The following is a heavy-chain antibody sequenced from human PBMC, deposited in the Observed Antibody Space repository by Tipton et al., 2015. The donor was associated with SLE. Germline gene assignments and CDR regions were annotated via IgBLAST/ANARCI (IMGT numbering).Heavy chain of an antibody. CDR3: ARGGSDAFDF. V-gene: IGHV3-13*01. Sequence: SLRLSCAASGFTFSSYDMHWVRQATGKGLEWVSAIGTAGDTYYPGSVKGRFTIPRENAKHSLYLQMTNLRAGDTAVYYCARGGSDAFDFWGQGTRVTVSS. CDR2: IGTAGDT. CDR1: GFTFSSYD. J-gene: IGHJ3*01. D-gene: IGHD3-16*01.